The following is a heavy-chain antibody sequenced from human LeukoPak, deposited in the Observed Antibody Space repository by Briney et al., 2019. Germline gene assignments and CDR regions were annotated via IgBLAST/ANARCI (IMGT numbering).Heavy chain of an antibody. Sequence: PSETLSLTCTVSGGSISSYYWSWIRQPPGKGLEWIGYIYYSGSTNYNPSLKSRVTISVDTSKNQFSLKLSSVTAADTAVYYCARERRIAAAADLDAFDIWGQGTMVTVSS. CDR1: GGSISSYY. CDR2: IYYSGST. CDR3: ARERRIAAAADLDAFDI. D-gene: IGHD6-13*01. V-gene: IGHV4-59*01. J-gene: IGHJ3*02.